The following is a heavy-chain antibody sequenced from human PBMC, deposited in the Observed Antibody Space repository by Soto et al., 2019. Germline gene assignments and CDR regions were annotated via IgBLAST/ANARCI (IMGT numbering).Heavy chain of an antibody. V-gene: IGHV4-39*01. Sequence: PSETLSLTCTVSGGSISSSSYYWGWIRQPPGKGLEWIGSIYYSGSTYYNPSLKSRVTISVDTSKNQFSLKLSSVTAADTAVYYCARHRIPDHYDSSGYYQYYFDYWGQGTLVTVS. CDR2: IYYSGST. CDR3: ARHRIPDHYDSSGYYQYYFDY. D-gene: IGHD3-22*01. CDR1: GGSISSSSYY. J-gene: IGHJ4*02.